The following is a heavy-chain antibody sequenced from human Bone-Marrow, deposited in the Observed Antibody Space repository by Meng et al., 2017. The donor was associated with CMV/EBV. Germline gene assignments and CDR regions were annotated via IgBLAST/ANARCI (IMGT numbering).Heavy chain of an antibody. J-gene: IGHJ5*02. CDR1: GLSLTTTGVG. CDR2: IYWNDDE. D-gene: IGHD3-3*01. CDR3: ALLPLRSYGFEWLRES. V-gene: IGHV2-5*01. Sequence: SGPTLVKPTQTLTLTCSFSGLSLTTTGVGVGWIRQPPGKALEWLALIYWNDDERYSPSLKSRLTITKDTSKNQVVLIMTNMDPVDTATYYCALLPLRSYGFEWLRESWGQGIPVTVSS.